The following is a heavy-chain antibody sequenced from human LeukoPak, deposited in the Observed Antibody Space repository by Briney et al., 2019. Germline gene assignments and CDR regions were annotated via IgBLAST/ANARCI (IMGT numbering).Heavy chain of an antibody. CDR2: IWYDGSNK. V-gene: IGHV3-33*01. CDR3: ARGGYDVWSGYRIDF. J-gene: IGHJ4*02. D-gene: IGHD3-3*01. CDR1: GFTFTTYG. Sequence: GGSLRLSCAASGFTFTTYGMHWVRHTPGKGLEWVAVIWYDGSNKHYADSVRGRFTISRDTSENTLSLQMNSLRAEDTAVYYCARGGYDVWSGYRIDFWGQGTLVTVSS.